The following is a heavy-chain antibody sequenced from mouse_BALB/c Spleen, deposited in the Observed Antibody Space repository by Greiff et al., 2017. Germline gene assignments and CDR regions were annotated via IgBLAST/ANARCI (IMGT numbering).Heavy chain of an antibody. CDR3: ARSGGDYDGFDY. V-gene: IGHV1-63*02. J-gene: IGHJ2*01. D-gene: IGHD2-4*01. CDR1: GYTFTNYW. Sequence: QVQLQQSGAELVRPGTSVKISCKASGYTFTNYWLGWVKQRPGHGLEWIGDIYPGGGYTNYNEKFKGKATLTADTSSSTAYMQLSSLTSEDSAVYCCARSGGDYDGFDYWGQGTTLTVSS. CDR2: IYPGGGYT.